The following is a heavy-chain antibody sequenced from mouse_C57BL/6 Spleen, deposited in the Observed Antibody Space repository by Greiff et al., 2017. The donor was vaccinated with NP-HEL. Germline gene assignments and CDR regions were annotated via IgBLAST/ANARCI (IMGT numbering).Heavy chain of an antibody. J-gene: IGHJ2*01. CDR1: GYTFTSYW. V-gene: IGHV1-55*01. CDR2: IYPGSGST. Sequence: QVQLQQSGAELVKPGASVKMSCKASGYTFTSYWITWVKQRPGQGLEWIGDIYPGSGSTNYNEKFKSKATLTVDTSSSTAYMQLSSLTSEDSAVYYCAGVSQIDSQYYFDYWGQGTTLTVSS. D-gene: IGHD6-1*02. CDR3: AGVSQIDSQYYFDY.